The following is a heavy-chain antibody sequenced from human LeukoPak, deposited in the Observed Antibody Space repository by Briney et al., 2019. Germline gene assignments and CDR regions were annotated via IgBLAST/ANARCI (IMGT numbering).Heavy chain of an antibody. D-gene: IGHD2-2*01. Sequence: PGGSLRLSCAASGFTFSSYSMNWVRQAPGKGLEWVSSISSSSSYIYYADSVKGRFTISRDNAKNSLYLQMNSLRAEDTAVYYCARESIVVVPAATYWGQGTLVTVSS. V-gene: IGHV3-21*01. J-gene: IGHJ4*02. CDR2: ISSSSSYI. CDR1: GFTFSSYS. CDR3: ARESIVVVPAATY.